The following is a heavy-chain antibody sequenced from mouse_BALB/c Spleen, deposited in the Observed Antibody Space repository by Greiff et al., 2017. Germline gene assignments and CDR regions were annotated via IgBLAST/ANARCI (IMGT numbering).Heavy chain of an antibody. Sequence: EVKLVESGGGLVQPGGSRKLSCAASGFTFSSFGMHWVRQAPEKGLEWVAYISSGSSTIYYADTVKGRFTISRDNPKNTLFLQMTSLRSEDTAMYYCAGGYGNYYFDYWGQGTTLTVSS. CDR2: ISSGSSTI. J-gene: IGHJ2*01. CDR1: GFTFSSFG. CDR3: AGGYGNYYFDY. V-gene: IGHV5-17*02. D-gene: IGHD2-1*01.